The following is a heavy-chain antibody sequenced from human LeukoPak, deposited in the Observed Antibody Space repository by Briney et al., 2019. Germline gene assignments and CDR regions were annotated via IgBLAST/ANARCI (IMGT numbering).Heavy chain of an antibody. Sequence: GASVKVSCKASGYTFTSYYMHWVRQAPGQGLEWMGIINPSGGSTSYAQKFQGRVTMTRDTSTSTVYMELSSLRSEDTAVYYCAVSSRYSGSCFDFDYWGQGTLVTVSS. V-gene: IGHV1-46*01. D-gene: IGHD1-26*01. CDR1: GYTFTSYY. CDR3: AVSSRYSGSCFDFDY. J-gene: IGHJ4*02. CDR2: INPSGGST.